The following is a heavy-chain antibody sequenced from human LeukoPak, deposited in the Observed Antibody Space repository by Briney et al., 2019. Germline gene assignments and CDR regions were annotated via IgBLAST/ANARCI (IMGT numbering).Heavy chain of an antibody. V-gene: IGHV3-48*04. CDR3: ARDGRF. J-gene: IGHJ4*02. D-gene: IGHD1-26*01. Sequence: GGSLKLSCAASGFTFSSYSMNWVRQAPGKGLEWVSYISSSSSTIYYADSVKGRFTISRDNAKNSLYLQMNSLRAEDTAVYYCARDGRFWGQGTLVTVSS. CDR1: GFTFSSYS. CDR2: ISSSSSTI.